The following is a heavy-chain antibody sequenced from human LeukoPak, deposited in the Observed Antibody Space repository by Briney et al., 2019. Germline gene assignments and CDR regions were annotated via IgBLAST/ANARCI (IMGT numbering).Heavy chain of an antibody. CDR3: ARDLNWGVYWYFDL. CDR2: IYYSGST. D-gene: IGHD7-27*01. J-gene: IGHJ2*01. V-gene: IGHV4-39*07. Sequence: SETLSLTCTVSGGSISSSSYYWGWIRQPPGKGLEWIGSIYYSGSTYYNPSLKSRVTISVDRSKNQFSLKLSSVTAADTAVYYCARDLNWGVYWYFDLWGRGTLVTVSS. CDR1: GGSISSSSYY.